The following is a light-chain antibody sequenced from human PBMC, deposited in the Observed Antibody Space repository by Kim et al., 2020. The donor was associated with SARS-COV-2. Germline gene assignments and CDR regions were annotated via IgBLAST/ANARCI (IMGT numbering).Light chain of an antibody. CDR2: AAS. V-gene: IGKV3-15*01. J-gene: IGKJ1*01. CDR1: QSVSDN. Sequence: SVSPGDRATLSCRASQSVSDNVVWYQQKHGQAPRLLIYAASTRATGIPARFSGSGSGTEFTLTISSLQSEDFAVYYCQQYNNWWSFGQGTKVDIK. CDR3: QQYNNWWS.